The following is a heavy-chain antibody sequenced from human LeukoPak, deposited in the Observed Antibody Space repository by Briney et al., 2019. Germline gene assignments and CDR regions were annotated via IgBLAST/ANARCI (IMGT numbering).Heavy chain of an antibody. Sequence: SETLSLTCTVSGGSISSNNYYWGWIRQPPGKGLEWIGSIYYSGSTYYNPSLKSRVTLSVDTSKKQFSLKVTSVTAADTAVYYCARLWSGYRPPDYWGQGTLVTVSS. V-gene: IGHV4-39*01. CDR2: IYYSGST. CDR3: ARLWSGYRPPDY. J-gene: IGHJ4*02. D-gene: IGHD3-3*01. CDR1: GGSISSNNYY.